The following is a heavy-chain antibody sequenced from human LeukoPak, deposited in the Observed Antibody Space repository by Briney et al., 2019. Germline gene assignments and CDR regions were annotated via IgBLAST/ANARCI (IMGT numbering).Heavy chain of an antibody. V-gene: IGHV4-61*02. D-gene: IGHD6-19*01. Sequence: PSHTLSLTCTISGGSINIDLYFWPWIRQPAGKRLEWIGRIYTNGWTDYNPSLKSRVTISVDTSKNQFSLKLSFVTAADTAFYYCARGSGWNSFDPWGQGTLVTVSS. CDR1: GGSINIDLYF. CDR2: IYTNGWT. CDR3: ARGSGWNSFDP. J-gene: IGHJ5*02.